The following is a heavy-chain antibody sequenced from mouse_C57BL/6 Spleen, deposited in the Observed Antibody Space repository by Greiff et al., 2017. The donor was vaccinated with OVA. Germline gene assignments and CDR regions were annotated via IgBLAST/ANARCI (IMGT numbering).Heavy chain of an antibody. CDR3: ARGGRVTRYFDV. CDR2: ISYDGSN. D-gene: IGHD2-2*01. Sequence: EVKLMESGPGLVKPSQSLSLTCSVTGYSITSGYYWNWIRQFPGNKLEWMGYISYDGSNNYNPSLKNRISITRDTSKNQFFLKLNSVTTEDTATYDCARGGRVTRYFDVWGTGTTVTVSS. CDR1: GYSITSGYY. V-gene: IGHV3-6*01. J-gene: IGHJ1*03.